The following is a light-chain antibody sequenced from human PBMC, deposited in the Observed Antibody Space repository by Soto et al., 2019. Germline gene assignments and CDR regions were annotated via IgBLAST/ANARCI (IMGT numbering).Light chain of an antibody. Sequence: SVLTQPPSASGTPGQRVTISCSGGGSSIGTNTVNWYRQLPGTAPKLLIYGNNQRPSGVPDRFSGSKSGTSASLAISGLQSEDEAEYYCAAWDGSLNNVLFGGGTKVTVL. V-gene: IGLV1-44*01. J-gene: IGLJ2*01. CDR2: GNN. CDR3: AAWDGSLNNVL. CDR1: GSSIGTNT.